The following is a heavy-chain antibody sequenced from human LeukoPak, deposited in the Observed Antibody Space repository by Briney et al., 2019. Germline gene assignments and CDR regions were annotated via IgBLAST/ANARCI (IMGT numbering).Heavy chain of an antibody. J-gene: IGHJ4*02. CDR1: GGSISSGDYY. D-gene: IGHD3-10*01. CDR3: ARDRGFPYYFDY. Sequence: PSETLSLTCTVSGGSISSGDYYWSWIRQPPGKGLEWIGYIYYSGSTYYNPSLKSRVTISVDTSKNQFSLELSSVTAADTAVYYCARDRGFPYYFDYWGQGTLVTVSS. V-gene: IGHV4-30-4*01. CDR2: IYYSGST.